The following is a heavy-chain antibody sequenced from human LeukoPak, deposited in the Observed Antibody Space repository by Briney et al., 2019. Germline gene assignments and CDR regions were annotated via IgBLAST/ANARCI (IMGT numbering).Heavy chain of an antibody. D-gene: IGHD3-3*01. V-gene: IGHV1-2*02. Sequence: ASVKVSCKASGYTFTSYGISWVRQAPGQGLEWMGWINPNSGDTNYAQNFQGRVTMTRDTSISTAYMELSRLRSDDTAVYYCARGEVLRFLEWTLFDSWGQGTLVTVSS. CDR1: GYTFTSYG. CDR2: INPNSGDT. J-gene: IGHJ4*02. CDR3: ARGEVLRFLEWTLFDS.